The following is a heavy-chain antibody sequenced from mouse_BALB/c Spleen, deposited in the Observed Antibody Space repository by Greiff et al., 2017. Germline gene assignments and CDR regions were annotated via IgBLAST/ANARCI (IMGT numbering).Heavy chain of an antibody. Sequence: EVQGVESGGGLVQPGGSRKLSCAASGFTFSSFGMHWVRQAPEKGLEWVAYISSGSSTIYYADTVKGRFTISRDNPKNTLFLQMTSLRSEDTAMYYCARNYGNYDFDYWGQGTTLTVSS. D-gene: IGHD2-1*01. J-gene: IGHJ2*01. V-gene: IGHV5-17*02. CDR2: ISSGSSTI. CDR3: ARNYGNYDFDY. CDR1: GFTFSSFG.